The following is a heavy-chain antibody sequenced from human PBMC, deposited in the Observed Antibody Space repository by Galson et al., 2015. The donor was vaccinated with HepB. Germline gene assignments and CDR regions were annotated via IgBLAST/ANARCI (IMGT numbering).Heavy chain of an antibody. D-gene: IGHD3-3*01. Sequence: SLRLSCAASGFSFSNYGMNWVRQPPGKGLEWVSYIGHSTTSTYYADSVEGRFTISRDNAKNSLFLQMNSLRDEDTAVYFCARDLHYYDFRSGSHFFDNWGQGTLVTVSS. V-gene: IGHV3-48*02. CDR1: GFSFSNYG. CDR2: IGHSTTST. J-gene: IGHJ4*02. CDR3: ARDLHYYDFRSGSHFFDN.